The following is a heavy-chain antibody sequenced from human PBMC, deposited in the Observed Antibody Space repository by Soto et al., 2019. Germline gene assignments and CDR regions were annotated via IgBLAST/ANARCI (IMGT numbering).Heavy chain of an antibody. D-gene: IGHD5-12*01. CDR2: IYYSGST. V-gene: IGHV4-59*01. J-gene: IGHJ6*02. Sequence: PSETLSLTCTVSGAPITINYWSWIRQAPGKGLEWIGYIYYSGSTTYNPSLKSRVTMSADTSKDQFSLKLSSVTAADTAVYYCARDRPARASGYPLSPPYYYYVMDVWGQGTTVTVSS. CDR1: GAPITINY. CDR3: ARDRPARASGYPLSPPYYYYVMDV.